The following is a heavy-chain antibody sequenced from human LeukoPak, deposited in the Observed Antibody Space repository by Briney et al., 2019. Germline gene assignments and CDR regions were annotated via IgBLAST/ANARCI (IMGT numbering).Heavy chain of an antibody. CDR1: GFAFDAYG. CDR2: IGGSFSGST. D-gene: IGHD3-16*01. CDR3: AKGVRLGGRDYFDF. V-gene: IGHV3-23*01. J-gene: IGHJ4*02. Sequence: PGGSLRLSCGASGFAFDAYGINWVHQAPGKGLEWISSIGGSFSGSTYYADSVKGRFSISRDNSKNTLYLQMNSLRADDTAVYYCAKGVRLGGRDYFDFWGQGTLVTVSS.